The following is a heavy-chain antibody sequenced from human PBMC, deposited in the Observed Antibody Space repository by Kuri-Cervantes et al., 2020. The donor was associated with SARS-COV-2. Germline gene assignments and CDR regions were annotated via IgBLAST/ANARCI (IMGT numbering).Heavy chain of an antibody. CDR3: ARHRKIYDYWGGRGYFYYYMDV. D-gene: IGHD3-3*01. J-gene: IGHJ6*03. CDR2: IFYTGTT. Sequence: SQTLSLTCAVFGYSISSGYYWGWIRQPPGKGLEWIGNIFYTGTTYYNPSLKSRVSISRDTSKNQFTLKLNSVTAADTAIYYCARHRKIYDYWGGRGYFYYYMDVCGSGTTVTVSS. CDR1: GYSISSGYY. V-gene: IGHV4-38-2*01.